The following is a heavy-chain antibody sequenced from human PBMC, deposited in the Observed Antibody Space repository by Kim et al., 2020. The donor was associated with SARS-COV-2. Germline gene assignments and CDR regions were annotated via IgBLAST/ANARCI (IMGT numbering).Heavy chain of an antibody. Sequence: SETLSLTCTVAGGSISSYYWSWIRQPPGKGLEWIGYIYYSGSTNYNPSLKSRVTISVDTSKNQFSLKLSSVTAEDTAVYYCARAEEGYTSSWYLRIWGQGTLVTVSS. CDR3: ARAEEGYTSSWYLRI. J-gene: IGHJ1*01. CDR1: GGSISSYY. CDR2: IYYSGST. D-gene: IGHD6-13*01. V-gene: IGHV4-59*01.